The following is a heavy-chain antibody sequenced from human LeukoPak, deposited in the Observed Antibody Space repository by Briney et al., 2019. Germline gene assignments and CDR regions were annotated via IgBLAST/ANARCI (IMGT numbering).Heavy chain of an antibody. Sequence: ASVKVSCKASGYTFTSYGISWVRQAPGQGLEWMGWISAYNGNTNYAQKFQGRVTITADESTSTAYMELSSLRSEDTAVYYCASASHLTSYGMDVWGQGTTVTVSS. D-gene: IGHD3-10*01. CDR1: GYTFTSYG. CDR3: ASASHLTSYGMDV. J-gene: IGHJ6*02. V-gene: IGHV1-18*01. CDR2: ISAYNGNT.